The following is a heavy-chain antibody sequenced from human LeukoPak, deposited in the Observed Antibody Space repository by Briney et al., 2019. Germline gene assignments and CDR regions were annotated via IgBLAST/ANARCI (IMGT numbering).Heavy chain of an antibody. Sequence: AASVKVSCKASGYTFTGYYMHWVRQAPGQGLEWMGWINPNSGGTNYAQKFQGRVTMTRDTSISTAYMELSRLRSDDTAVYYCARAGRIAAAQLPYWGQGTLVTVSS. V-gene: IGHV1-2*02. J-gene: IGHJ4*02. D-gene: IGHD6-13*01. CDR3: ARAGRIAAAQLPY. CDR2: INPNSGGT. CDR1: GYTFTGYY.